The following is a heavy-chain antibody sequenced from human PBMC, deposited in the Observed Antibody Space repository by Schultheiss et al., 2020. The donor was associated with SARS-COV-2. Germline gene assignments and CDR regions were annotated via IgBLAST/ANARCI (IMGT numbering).Heavy chain of an antibody. Sequence: GGSLRLSCAASGFTFSSYGMHWVRQAPGKGLEWVAVISYDGSNKYYADSVKGRFTISRDNSKNTLYLQMNSLRGEDTAFYYCARDRSPDTGYDIDYWGQGTLVTVSS. CDR2: ISYDGSNK. CDR1: GFTFSSYG. D-gene: IGHD5-12*01. V-gene: IGHV3-30*03. J-gene: IGHJ4*02. CDR3: ARDRSPDTGYDIDY.